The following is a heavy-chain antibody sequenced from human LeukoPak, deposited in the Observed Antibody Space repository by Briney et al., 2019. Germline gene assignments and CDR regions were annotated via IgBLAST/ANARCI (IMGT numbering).Heavy chain of an antibody. Sequence: PSETLSLTCTVSGGSISSYYWSWIRQPPGKGLEWIGYIYYSGSTNYNPSLKSRVTISVDTSKNQFSLKLSSVTAADTAVYYCARQAFSSPRGWFDPWGQGTLVTVFS. CDR1: GGSISSYY. J-gene: IGHJ5*01. V-gene: IGHV4-59*08. D-gene: IGHD2-15*01. CDR3: ARQAFSSPRGWFDP. CDR2: IYYSGST.